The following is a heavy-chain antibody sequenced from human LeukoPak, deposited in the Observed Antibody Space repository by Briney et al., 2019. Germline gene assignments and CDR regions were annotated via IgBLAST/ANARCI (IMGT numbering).Heavy chain of an antibody. CDR2: IYYSGST. V-gene: IGHV4-59*08. CDR1: GGSISSYY. Sequence: MASETLSLTCTVSGGSISSYYWSWIRQPPGKGLEWIGYIYYSGSTNYNPSLKSRVTISVDTSKNQFSLKLSSVTAADTAVYYCARPYGSGSYPYWYFDLWGRGTLVTVSS. D-gene: IGHD3-10*01. CDR3: ARPYGSGSYPYWYFDL. J-gene: IGHJ2*01.